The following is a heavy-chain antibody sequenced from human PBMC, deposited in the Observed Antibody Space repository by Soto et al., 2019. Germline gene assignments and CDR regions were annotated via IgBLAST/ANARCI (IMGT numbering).Heavy chain of an antibody. CDR1: GGSISSYY. CDR2: IYYSGST. Sequence: QVQLQESGPGLVKPSETLSLTCTVSGGSISSYYWSWIRQPPGKGLEWIGYIYYSGSTNYNPSLKSRVTISVDTSKNQFSLKLSSVTAADTAVYYCASGGGSYYFDSWGQGTLVTVSS. J-gene: IGHJ4*02. D-gene: IGHD1-26*01. V-gene: IGHV4-59*01. CDR3: ASGGGSYYFDS.